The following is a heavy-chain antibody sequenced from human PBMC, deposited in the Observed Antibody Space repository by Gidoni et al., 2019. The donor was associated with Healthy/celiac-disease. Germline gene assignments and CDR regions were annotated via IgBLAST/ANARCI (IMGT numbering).Heavy chain of an antibody. Sequence: KGLEWVAVIWYDGSNKYYADSVKGRFTISRDNSKNTLYLQMNSLRAEDTAVYYCARERGIVVVPAATKRYYYYYGMDVWGQGTTVTVSS. J-gene: IGHJ6*02. CDR3: ARERGIVVVPAATKRYYYYYGMDV. CDR2: IWYDGSNK. D-gene: IGHD2-2*01. V-gene: IGHV3-33*01.